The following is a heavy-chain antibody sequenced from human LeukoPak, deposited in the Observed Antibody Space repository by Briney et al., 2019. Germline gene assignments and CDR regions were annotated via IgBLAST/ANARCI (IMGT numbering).Heavy chain of an antibody. Sequence: GGSLRLSCAASGFTFSSYAMRWVRQAPGKGLEWVAVISYDGSNKFYADSVKGRFTISRDNSKNTLYLQMNSLRAEDTAVYYCARDVRMDVWGQGTTVTVSS. CDR2: ISYDGSNK. J-gene: IGHJ6*02. CDR3: ARDVRMDV. V-gene: IGHV3-30-3*01. CDR1: GFTFSSYA.